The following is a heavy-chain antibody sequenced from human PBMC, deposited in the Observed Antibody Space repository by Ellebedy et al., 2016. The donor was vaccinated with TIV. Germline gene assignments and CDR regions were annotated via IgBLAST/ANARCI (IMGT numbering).Heavy chain of an antibody. J-gene: IGHJ4*02. CDR3: AKAVGYDDSEFDD. V-gene: IGHV5-51*01. Sequence: QVSCKGSGYRFSNYWIGWVRQMHGQGLEWMGVLYPGNSDTRYSPSFQGQVTISADKSISTAYLQWSSLKASDTAMYYFAKAVGYDDSEFDDWGQGTLVTVSS. D-gene: IGHD3-22*01. CDR2: LYPGNSDT. CDR1: GYRFSNYW.